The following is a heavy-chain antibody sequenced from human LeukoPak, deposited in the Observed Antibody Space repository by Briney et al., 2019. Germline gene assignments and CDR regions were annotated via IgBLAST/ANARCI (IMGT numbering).Heavy chain of an antibody. CDR1: GFTVSSKY. CDR3: ARGRGSYYDTTGGLDY. J-gene: IGHJ4*02. V-gene: IGHV3-53*01. D-gene: IGHD3-22*01. CDR2: IYSGGST. Sequence: GGSLTLSCPASGFTVSSKYMTWVRQAPGKGLDWVSVIYSGGSTFYAVSVRGRFTISRVSSKNTVYLQMSSLRAEDTAVYYCARGRGSYYDTTGGLDYWGQGTLVTVSS.